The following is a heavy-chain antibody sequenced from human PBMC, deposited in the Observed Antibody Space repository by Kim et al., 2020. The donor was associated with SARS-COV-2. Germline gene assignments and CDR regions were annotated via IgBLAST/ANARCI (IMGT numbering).Heavy chain of an antibody. CDR3: MKGGWGWIWDH. V-gene: IGHV3-23*01. CDR1: GFTFTGYA. D-gene: IGHD2-2*03. J-gene: IGHJ4*02. Sequence: GGSLRLSCTTSGFTFTGYAMSWVRQAPGKGLEWVSSIDGSDGTTYYVDSVKGRFTISRDNSKNTLYLQMRTLRADTTAVYYCMKGGWGWIWDHWGQGTLV. CDR2: IDGSDGTT.